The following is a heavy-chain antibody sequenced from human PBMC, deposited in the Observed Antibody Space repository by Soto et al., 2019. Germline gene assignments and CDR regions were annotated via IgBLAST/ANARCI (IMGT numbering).Heavy chain of an antibody. CDR2: IDPSGGNT. CDR1: GYTFTSYA. D-gene: IGHD3-16*01. Sequence: GASVKVSCKASGYTFTSYAMHWVRQAPGQRLEWMGIIDPSGGNTSYAQKFQARVTMTRDTSTNTVYMELSSLRSEDTAVYYCARGRGGRIYYGMDVWGQGTTVTVSS. J-gene: IGHJ6*02. CDR3: ARGRGGRIYYGMDV. V-gene: IGHV1-46*01.